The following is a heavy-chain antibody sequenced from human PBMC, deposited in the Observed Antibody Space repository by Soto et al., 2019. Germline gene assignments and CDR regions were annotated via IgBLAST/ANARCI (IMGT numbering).Heavy chain of an antibody. CDR2: ISYDGSNK. CDR1: GFTFSSYA. D-gene: IGHD6-13*01. Sequence: GGSLRLSCAASGFTFSSYAMNWVRQAPGKGLEWVAVISYDGSNKYYADSVKGRFTISRDNSKNTLYLQMNSLRAEDTAVYYCARDPWRGQQLSWFDPWGQGTLVTVSS. CDR3: ARDPWRGQQLSWFDP. V-gene: IGHV3-30-3*01. J-gene: IGHJ5*02.